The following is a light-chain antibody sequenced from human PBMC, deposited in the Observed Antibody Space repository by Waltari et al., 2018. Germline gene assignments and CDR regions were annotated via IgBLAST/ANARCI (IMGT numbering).Light chain of an antibody. J-gene: IGLJ2*01. CDR2: DVS. CDR1: SSDIGANYAF. CDR3: CSYAGSHVL. Sequence: QSALTQPRSVSGSPGQSVTISCTGTSSDIGANYAFVSWYQQPPGKAPKPVIYDVSVRRLGGLGRFSCSKAGNTAALTSSGLQSEDEAEYYCCSYAGSHVLLGGGTKLTVL. V-gene: IGLV2-11*01.